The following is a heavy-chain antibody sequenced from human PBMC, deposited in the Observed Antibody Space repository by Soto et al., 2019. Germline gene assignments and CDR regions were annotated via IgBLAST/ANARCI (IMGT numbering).Heavy chain of an antibody. D-gene: IGHD2-21*01. CDR2: ISGSGGTT. CDR3: AKHMYAFSYYAVDV. J-gene: IGHJ6*02. V-gene: IGHV3-23*01. CDR1: GLTFNNVA. Sequence: VGSLRLSCAASGLTFNNVAMTWVRQASGKGLEWVSGISGSGGTTYYAEFVKGRFTISRDNSKNTLYLQMNSLRAEDTAVFFCAKHMYAFSYYAVDVWGQGTTVPVSS.